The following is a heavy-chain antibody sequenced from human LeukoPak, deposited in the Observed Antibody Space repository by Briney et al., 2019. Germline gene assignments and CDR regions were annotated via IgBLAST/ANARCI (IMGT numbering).Heavy chain of an antibody. CDR3: AKEQTSSGFFDY. Sequence: GGSLRLSCAAPGFTFISYAMSWVRQAPGKGLEWVSAISGSGARAYYADSVKGRFTVSRDNSKNTLYLRMNSLRAEDRAVYYCAKEQTSSGFFDYWGQGTLVTVSS. D-gene: IGHD3-10*01. V-gene: IGHV3-23*01. CDR2: ISGSGARA. CDR1: GFTFISYA. J-gene: IGHJ4*02.